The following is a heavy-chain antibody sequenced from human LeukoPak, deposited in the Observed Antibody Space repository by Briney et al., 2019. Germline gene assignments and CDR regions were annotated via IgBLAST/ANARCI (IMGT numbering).Heavy chain of an antibody. D-gene: IGHD6-13*01. CDR3: ARADLAAAGKTSLDY. Sequence: PGGSLRLSCAASGFTFSSYDMHWVRQATGKGLEWVSAIGTAGDTYYPGSVKGRFTISRENAKNSLYLQMNSLRAGDTAVYYCARADLAAAGKTSLDYWGQGTLVTFSS. J-gene: IGHJ4*02. CDR2: IGTAGDT. V-gene: IGHV3-13*04. CDR1: GFTFSSYD.